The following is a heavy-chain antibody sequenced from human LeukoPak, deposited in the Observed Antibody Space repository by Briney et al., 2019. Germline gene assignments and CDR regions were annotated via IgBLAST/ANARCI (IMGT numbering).Heavy chain of an antibody. D-gene: IGHD4-17*01. CDR2: IRKKGYGETT. Sequence: GGSLRLSCIASGFTFSDDAWSWFRQAPGKGLEFIAFIRKKGYGETTDYAASVRGRFTVSRDDAMSVAYLQMNSLQTEDTALYYCSRGLHDYGDSNYYFDQWGRGTLVIVSS. V-gene: IGHV3-49*03. J-gene: IGHJ4*02. CDR3: SRGLHDYGDSNYYFDQ. CDR1: GFTFSDDA.